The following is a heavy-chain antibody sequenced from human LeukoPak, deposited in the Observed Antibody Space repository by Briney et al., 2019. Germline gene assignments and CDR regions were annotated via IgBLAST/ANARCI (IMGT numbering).Heavy chain of an antibody. Sequence: PGGTLRLSCAASGFHFSTHGMNWVRQAPGKGLEWVSGISPSGDITYYADSVKGRFTISRDKAKNSVFLQMNNVRTEDTALYYCVKDMEPGGSGHWGPGTLVTVSS. CDR1: GFHFSTHG. V-gene: IGHV3-23*01. CDR2: ISPSGDIT. J-gene: IGHJ4*02. D-gene: IGHD1-26*01. CDR3: VKDMEPGGSGH.